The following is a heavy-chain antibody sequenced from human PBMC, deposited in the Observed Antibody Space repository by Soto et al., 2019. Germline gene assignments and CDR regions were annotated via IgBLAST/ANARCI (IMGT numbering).Heavy chain of an antibody. V-gene: IGHV4-61*02. Sequence: PSETLSLTCTVSGVSISNSSYYWSWIRQPAGKGLEWIGRIYTSGSTNYNPSLKSRVTMSVDTSKNQFSLKLSSVTAADTAVYYCARDQLNGGSYYYYGMDVWGQGTTVTVSS. J-gene: IGHJ6*02. CDR1: GVSISNSSYY. CDR2: IYTSGST. D-gene: IGHD1-26*01. CDR3: ARDQLNGGSYYYYGMDV.